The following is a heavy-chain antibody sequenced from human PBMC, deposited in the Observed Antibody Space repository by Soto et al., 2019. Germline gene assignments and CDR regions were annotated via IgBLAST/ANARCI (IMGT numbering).Heavy chain of an antibody. V-gene: IGHV1-46*01. Sequence: GASVKVSCKASGYTFTSYYMHWVRQAPGQGLEWMGIINPSGGSTSYAQKFQGRVTVTRDTSTSTVYMELSSLRSGDTAVYYCARDRGTIFGVVIDYYYYYGMDVWGQGTTVTVSS. CDR1: GYTFTSYY. CDR3: ARDRGTIFGVVIDYYYYYGMDV. CDR2: INPSGGST. D-gene: IGHD3-3*01. J-gene: IGHJ6*02.